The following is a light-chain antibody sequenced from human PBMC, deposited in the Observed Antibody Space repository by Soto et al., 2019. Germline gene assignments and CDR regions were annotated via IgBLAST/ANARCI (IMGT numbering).Light chain of an antibody. Sequence: QSVLTQPASVSGSPGQSITISCTGTSSDVGGYNYVSWYQQHPGKAPKLMIYDVSNRPSGVPNRFSGSKSGNTASLTISGLQAEDEADYYCSSYTSSSFYVFGTGTKLTVL. CDR1: SSDVGGYNY. CDR3: SSYTSSSFYV. CDR2: DVS. J-gene: IGLJ1*01. V-gene: IGLV2-14*01.